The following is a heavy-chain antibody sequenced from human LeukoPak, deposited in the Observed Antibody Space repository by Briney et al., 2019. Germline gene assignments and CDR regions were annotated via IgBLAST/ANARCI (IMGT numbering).Heavy chain of an antibody. J-gene: IGHJ4*02. V-gene: IGHV3-21*04. CDR3: ARGMGYSSSSTADY. CDR1: GFTFSSYS. CDR2: ISSSSSYI. Sequence: GGSLRLSCAASGFTFSSYSMNWVRQAPGKGLEWVSSISSSSSYIYYADSVKGRFTISRDNAKNSLYLQMNSLRADDTAVYYCARGMGYSSSSTADYWGQGTLVTVSS. D-gene: IGHD6-6*01.